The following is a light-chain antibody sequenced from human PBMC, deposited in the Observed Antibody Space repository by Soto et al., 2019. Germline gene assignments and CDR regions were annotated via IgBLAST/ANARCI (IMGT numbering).Light chain of an antibody. CDR1: QSVSSK. Sequence: EIFMTQSPSTLSVSPPARATLSCTASQSVSSKLAWYQQKPGQAPRLLIYGASTRAAGIPARFSGSGSGTEFTLTISSLQSEDFAVYYCQQYNNWPQTFGQGTKVDIK. J-gene: IGKJ1*01. CDR2: GAS. V-gene: IGKV3-15*01. CDR3: QQYNNWPQT.